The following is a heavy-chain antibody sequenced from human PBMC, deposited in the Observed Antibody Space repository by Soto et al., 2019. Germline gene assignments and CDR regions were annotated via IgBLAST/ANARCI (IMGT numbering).Heavy chain of an antibody. CDR2: IWYDGSNQ. V-gene: IGHV3-33*06. CDR3: AKDSFFSGSYFGIGAFDI. J-gene: IGHJ3*02. Sequence: GGSLRLSCAPSGFTFSTYGMHWVRQAPGKGLEWVAVIWYDGSNQYYADSVKGRFTISRDNSKNTLYLQMNSLRAEDTAVYYCAKDSFFSGSYFGIGAFDIWGQGTMVTVSS. D-gene: IGHD1-26*01. CDR1: GFTFSTYG.